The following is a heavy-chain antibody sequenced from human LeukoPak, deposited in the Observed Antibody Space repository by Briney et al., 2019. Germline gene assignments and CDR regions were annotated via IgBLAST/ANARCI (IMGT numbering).Heavy chain of an antibody. V-gene: IGHV3-30*18. J-gene: IGHJ4*02. CDR3: AKAGIWFGEYDVGYYFDY. CDR2: ISYDGSNK. CDR1: GITFSSYG. D-gene: IGHD3-10*01. Sequence: GGSLRLSYATSGITFSSYGMHWVRQAPGKGLEWVAVISYDGSNKYYADSVKGRFTISRDNSKNTLYLQMNSLRAEDTAVYYCAKAGIWFGEYDVGYYFDYWGQGTLVTVSS.